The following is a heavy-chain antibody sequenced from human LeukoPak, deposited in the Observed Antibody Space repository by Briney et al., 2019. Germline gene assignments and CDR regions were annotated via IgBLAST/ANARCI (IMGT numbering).Heavy chain of an antibody. J-gene: IGHJ4*02. D-gene: IGHD5-12*01. CDR1: GYTFNHYY. V-gene: IGHV1-2*02. CDR3: ARDMGGYSGYDYDC. CDR2: IHPNSGAT. Sequence: SEHVSRLDSGYTFNHYYMHCVRQALGLGPERVGWIHPNSGATHYAQKFQGRLTMTRDTSISTVYMELTRLRFDDTAVYYCARDMGGYSGYDYDCWGQGTLVTAS.